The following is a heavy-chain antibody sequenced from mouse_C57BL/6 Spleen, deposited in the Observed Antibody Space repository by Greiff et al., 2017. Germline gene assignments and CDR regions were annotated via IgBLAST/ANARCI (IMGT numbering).Heavy chain of an antibody. Sequence: QVQLQQPGAELVRPGSSVKLSCKASGYTFTSYWMHWVKQRPIQSLEWIGNIDPSDSETHYNQKFKDKATLTVDKSSSTAYMQLSSLTSEDSAVYYCARDGPDAMDYWVQGTSVTVSS. CDR3: ARDGPDAMDY. CDR1: GYTFTSYW. J-gene: IGHJ4*01. CDR2: IDPSDSET. V-gene: IGHV1-52*01. D-gene: IGHD2-3*01.